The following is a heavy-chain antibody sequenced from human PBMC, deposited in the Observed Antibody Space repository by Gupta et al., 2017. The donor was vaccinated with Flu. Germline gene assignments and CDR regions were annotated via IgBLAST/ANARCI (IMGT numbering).Heavy chain of an antibody. CDR2: GTT. Sequence: GTTYYNPSLRRRVTMSVDTSKNQFSLRLRSVTAADTALYYCARHFDGSHFDPWGQGTRVTVSS. V-gene: IGHV4-39*01. D-gene: IGHD3-9*01. J-gene: IGHJ5*02. CDR3: ARHFDGSHFDP.